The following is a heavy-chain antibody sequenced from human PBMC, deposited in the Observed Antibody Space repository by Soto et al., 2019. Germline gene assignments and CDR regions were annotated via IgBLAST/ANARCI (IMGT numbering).Heavy chain of an antibody. CDR3: AREGQWLVRLGGVQYHGMDV. D-gene: IGHD6-19*01. CDR1: GGTFSSSA. J-gene: IGHJ6*02. Sequence: QVQLVQSGAEVKKPGSSVKVSCKASGGTFSSSAISWVRQAPGQGLEWMGGIIPIFGTANYAQKFQGRVTITADASAYTAYMELSSLTSEDTDIYFCAREGQWLVRLGGVQYHGMDVWGQGTTVTVSS. V-gene: IGHV1-69*01. CDR2: IIPIFGTA.